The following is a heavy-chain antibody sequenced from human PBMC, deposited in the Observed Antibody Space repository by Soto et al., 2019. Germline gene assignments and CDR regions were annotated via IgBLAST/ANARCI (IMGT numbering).Heavy chain of an antibody. J-gene: IGHJ3*02. CDR3: ARELEGGVFDI. CDR2: LSYTGST. Sequence: PSETLSLTCTVSGGPVRDAYSYWTWIRQPPGKGLEWMGYLSYTGSTYYNPSLRNRATISVDESPNHLSLRLSSVTAADTAVCYCARELEGGVFDIWGRGTLVTVSS. D-gene: IGHD2-8*02. V-gene: IGHV4-30-4*01. CDR1: GGPVRDAYSY.